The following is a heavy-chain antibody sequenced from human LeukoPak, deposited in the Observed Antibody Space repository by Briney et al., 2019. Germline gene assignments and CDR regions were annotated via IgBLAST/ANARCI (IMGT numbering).Heavy chain of an antibody. Sequence: GGSLRLSCAASGFAFSSYEMNWVRQAPGKGLEWVSYISSSGSAKYYADSVKGRFTISRDNAKDSLYLQMNSLRAEDTAVYYCARDEGWRGLYWGQGTLATVSS. V-gene: IGHV3-48*03. CDR2: ISSSGSAK. D-gene: IGHD2-15*01. CDR1: GFAFSSYE. J-gene: IGHJ4*02. CDR3: ARDEGWRGLY.